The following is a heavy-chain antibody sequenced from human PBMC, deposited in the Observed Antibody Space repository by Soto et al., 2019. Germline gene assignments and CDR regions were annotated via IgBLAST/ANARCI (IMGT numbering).Heavy chain of an antibody. V-gene: IGHV1-69*02. CDR2: IIPILGIA. CDR1: GGTFSSYT. CDR3: ARSSAVTAIDNWFDP. D-gene: IGHD2-21*02. J-gene: IGHJ5*02. Sequence: QVQLVQSGAEVKKPGSSVKVSCKASGGTFSSYTISWVRQAPGQGLEWMGRIIPILGIANYAQKFQGRVTITADKSTSTAYMELSSLRSEDTAVYYCARSSAVTAIDNWFDPWGPGTLVTVSS.